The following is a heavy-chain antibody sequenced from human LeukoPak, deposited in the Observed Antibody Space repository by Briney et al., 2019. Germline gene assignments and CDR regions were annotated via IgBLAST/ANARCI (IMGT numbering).Heavy chain of an antibody. Sequence: SSETLSLTCTVSGYSISSGYYWGWIRQPPGKGLEWIGSIYHSGSTYYNPSLKSRVTISVDTSKNQFSLKLSSVTAADTAVYYCARCISYGSGNWFDPWGQGTLVTVSS. J-gene: IGHJ5*02. CDR3: ARCISYGSGNWFDP. V-gene: IGHV4-38-2*02. D-gene: IGHD3-10*01. CDR1: GYSISSGYY. CDR2: IYHSGST.